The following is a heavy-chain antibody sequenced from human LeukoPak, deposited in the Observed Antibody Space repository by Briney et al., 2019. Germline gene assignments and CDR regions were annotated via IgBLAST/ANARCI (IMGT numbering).Heavy chain of an antibody. Sequence: SVKVSCKASGGTFSSYAISWVRQAPGQGLEWMGGIIPIFGTANYAQKFQGRVTITADESTSTAYMELSSLRSEDTAVYYCARVSGIVVVPAALQKNWFDPWGQGTLVTVSS. D-gene: IGHD2-2*01. CDR3: ARVSGIVVVPAALQKNWFDP. CDR1: GGTFSSYA. V-gene: IGHV1-69*13. CDR2: IIPIFGTA. J-gene: IGHJ5*02.